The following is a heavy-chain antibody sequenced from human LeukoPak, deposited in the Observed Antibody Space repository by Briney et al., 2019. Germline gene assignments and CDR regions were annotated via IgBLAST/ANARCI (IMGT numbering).Heavy chain of an antibody. CDR3: AKDGYYYDSSGYSGPFAY. CDR2: ISGCGGST. J-gene: IGHJ4*02. V-gene: IGHV3-23*01. CDR1: GFTFSIYA. Sequence: SGGSLRLSRAASGFTFSIYAMSCVRQAPGKGRECLSSISGCGGSTYYADSVKGRFTISRHNSKNTLDLQMNSLRAEDRAVYYCAKDGYYYDSSGYSGPFAYWGQGTLVTVSS. D-gene: IGHD3-22*01.